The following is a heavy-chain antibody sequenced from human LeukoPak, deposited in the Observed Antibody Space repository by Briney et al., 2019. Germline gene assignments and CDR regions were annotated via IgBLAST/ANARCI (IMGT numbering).Heavy chain of an antibody. CDR2: IWYDGSNK. D-gene: IGHD6-6*01. CDR3: ARDNLWAAHFDY. V-gene: IGHV3-33*01. CDR1: GFTFSSYG. J-gene: IGHJ4*02. Sequence: PGGSLRLSCAASGFTFSSYGMHWVRQAPGKGLEWVAVIWYDGSNKYYADSVKGRFTISRDNSKNTLYLQMNSLRAEDTAVYYCARDNLWAAHFDYWGRGTLVTVSS.